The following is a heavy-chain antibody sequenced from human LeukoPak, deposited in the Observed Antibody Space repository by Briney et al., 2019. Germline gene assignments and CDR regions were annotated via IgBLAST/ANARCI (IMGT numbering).Heavy chain of an antibody. V-gene: IGHV5-51*01. CDR2: IYPGDSDT. CDR1: GYSFTSYW. J-gene: IGHJ4*02. Sequence: GESLKISCKGSGYSFTSYWIGWVRQMPGKGLEWMGIIYPGDSDTRYSPSFQGQVTISADKSISTAYLQWSSLKASDTAMYYCARFPRTRYCSSTSCYTGIDYWGQGTLVTASS. D-gene: IGHD2-2*02. CDR3: ARFPRTRYCSSTSCYTGIDY.